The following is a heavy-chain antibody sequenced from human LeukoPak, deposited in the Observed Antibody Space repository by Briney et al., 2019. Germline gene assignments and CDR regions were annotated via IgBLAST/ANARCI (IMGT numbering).Heavy chain of an antibody. CDR3: AREGGYSGSYRDCYFDY. CDR1: GFTFSSYG. J-gene: IGHJ4*02. CDR2: IRSNGSNK. D-gene: IGHD1-26*01. Sequence: GGSLRLSCAASGFTFSSYGMHWVRQAPGKGLEWVAFIRSNGSNKYYADSVKGRFTISRDNSKNTLYLQMNSLRAEDTAVYYCAREGGYSGSYRDCYFDYWGQGTLVTVSS. V-gene: IGHV3-30*02.